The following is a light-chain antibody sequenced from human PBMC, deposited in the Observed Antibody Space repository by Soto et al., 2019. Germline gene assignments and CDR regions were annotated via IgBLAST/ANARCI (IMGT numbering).Light chain of an antibody. J-gene: IGLJ2*01. V-gene: IGLV2-14*01. CDR2: DVS. CDR3: SSYTSSSTPVV. Sequence: QSALTQPASVSGSPGQSITISCTGTISDVGGYNYVSWYQQHPGNAPKLMIYDVSNRPSGVSNRFSGSKSGNTASLTISGLQAEDEADYYCSSYTSSSTPVVFGGGTKLTVL. CDR1: ISDVGGYNY.